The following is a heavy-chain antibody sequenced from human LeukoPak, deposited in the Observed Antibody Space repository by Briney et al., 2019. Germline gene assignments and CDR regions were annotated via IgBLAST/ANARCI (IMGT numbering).Heavy chain of an antibody. Sequence: GGSLRLSCAASGFTFSSYAMRWVRQAPGKGLEWFSAISGSGGSTYYADSVKGRFTISRDNSKNTLYLQMNSLRAEDTAVYYCAKGPRYSGSYPTDYWGQGTLVTVSS. V-gene: IGHV3-23*01. CDR1: GFTFSSYA. J-gene: IGHJ4*02. D-gene: IGHD1-26*01. CDR2: ISGSGGST. CDR3: AKGPRYSGSYPTDY.